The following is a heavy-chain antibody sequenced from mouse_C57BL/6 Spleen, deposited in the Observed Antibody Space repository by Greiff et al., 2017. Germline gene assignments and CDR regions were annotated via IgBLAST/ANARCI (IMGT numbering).Heavy chain of an antibody. CDR1: GYTFTSYW. J-gene: IGHJ4*01. CDR3: ARENYCGSSPYAMDY. CDR2: IHPNSGST. D-gene: IGHD1-1*01. Sequence: VQLQQPGAELVKPGASVKLSCKASGYTFTSYWMHWVKQRPGQGLEWIGMIHPNSGSTNYNEKFKSKATLTVDKSSSTAYMQLSSLTSEDSAVYYCARENYCGSSPYAMDYWGQGTSVTVAS. V-gene: IGHV1-64*01.